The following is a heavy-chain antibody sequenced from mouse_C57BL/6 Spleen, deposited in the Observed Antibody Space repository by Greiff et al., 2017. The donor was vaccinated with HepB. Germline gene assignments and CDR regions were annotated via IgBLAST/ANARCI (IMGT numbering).Heavy chain of an antibody. CDR3: ARDGGNYALYYAMDY. V-gene: IGHV5-4*01. J-gene: IGHJ4*01. Sequence: EVMLVESGGGLVKPGGSLKLSCAASGFTFSSYAMSWVRQTPEKRLEWVATISDGGSYTYYPDNVKGRFTISRDNDKNNLYLQMSHLKSEDTAMYYCARDGGNYALYYAMDYWGQGTSVTVAS. CDR2: ISDGGSYT. CDR1: GFTFSSYA. D-gene: IGHD2-1*01.